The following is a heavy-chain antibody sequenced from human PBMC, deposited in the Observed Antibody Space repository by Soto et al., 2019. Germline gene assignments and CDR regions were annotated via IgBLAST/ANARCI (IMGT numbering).Heavy chain of an antibody. J-gene: IGHJ4*02. CDR3: AKENSLYCSSTSCYLDY. CDR1: GFAFSSYA. D-gene: IGHD2-2*01. Sequence: GGSLRLSCAASGFAFSSYAMSWVRQSPGKGLEWVSAISGGGHNTFYADSVKGRFTISRDNSENTLYLQMSSLRAEDTAAYFCAKENSLYCSSTSCYLDYWGPGTLVTVSS. V-gene: IGHV3-23*01. CDR2: ISGGGHNT.